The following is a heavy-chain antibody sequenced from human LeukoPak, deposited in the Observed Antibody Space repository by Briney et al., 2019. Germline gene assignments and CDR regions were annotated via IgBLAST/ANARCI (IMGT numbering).Heavy chain of an antibody. Sequence: GGSLRLSCAASGFTVSSNYMSRVRQAPGKGLEWVSVIYSGGSTYYADSVKGRFTISRDNSKNTLYLQMNSLRAEDTAVYYCARDQGSGWYCAFDIWGQGTMVTVSS. CDR1: GFTVSSNY. V-gene: IGHV3-53*01. CDR2: IYSGGST. D-gene: IGHD6-19*01. CDR3: ARDQGSGWYCAFDI. J-gene: IGHJ3*02.